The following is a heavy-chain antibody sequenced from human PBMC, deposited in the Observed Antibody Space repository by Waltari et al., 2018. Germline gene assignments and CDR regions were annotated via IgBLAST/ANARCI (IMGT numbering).Heavy chain of an antibody. D-gene: IGHD6-19*01. CDR3: AKDSSGWLAFDY. V-gene: IGHV3-30*02. J-gene: IGHJ4*02. CDR2: IRYDGSNK. CDR1: GFTFSSYG. Sequence: QVQLVESGGGVVQPGGPLRLSCAASGFTFSSYGMHWVRQAPGKGLEWVAFIRYDGSNKYYADSVKGRFTISRDNYKNTLYLQMNSLRAEDTAVYYCAKDSSGWLAFDYWGQGTLVTVSS.